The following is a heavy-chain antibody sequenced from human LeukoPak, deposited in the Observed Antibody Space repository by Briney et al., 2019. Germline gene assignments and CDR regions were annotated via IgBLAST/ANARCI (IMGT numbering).Heavy chain of an antibody. CDR2: ILPTLDVA. J-gene: IGHJ4*02. D-gene: IGHD3-10*01. CDR1: GDNFSSYV. CDR3: ARDSGRGSGSYYILFDY. V-gene: IGHV1-69*04. Sequence: SVKVSCKASGDNFSSYVITWVRQAPRQGLEWTGMILPTLDVANFAQKFKGRVTITADKSTNTAHLELSRLRSEDTAVYYCARDSGRGSGSYYILFDYWGQGTLVTVSS.